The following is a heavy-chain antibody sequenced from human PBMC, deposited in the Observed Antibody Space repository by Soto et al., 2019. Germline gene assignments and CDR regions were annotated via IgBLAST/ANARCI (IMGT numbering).Heavy chain of an antibody. CDR1: GYSFTSYW. V-gene: IGHV5-51*03. D-gene: IGHD6-25*01. CDR2: IYPGDSDI. CDR3: ARTYRSVIHNLDF. Sequence: EVQLVQSGAEVKKPGESLKISCEGSGYSFTSYWIGWVRQVPGKGLEWMGIIYPGDSDIRYSPSFQGQVTISADKSISTDYLQWTSVKASDTAMYYCARTYRSVIHNLDFWGQGTLVTVSS. J-gene: IGHJ4*01.